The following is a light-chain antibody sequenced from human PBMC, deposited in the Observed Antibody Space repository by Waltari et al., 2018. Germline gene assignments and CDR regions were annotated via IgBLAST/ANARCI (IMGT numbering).Light chain of an antibody. CDR2: AAS. CDR3: QQSYSFTRT. Sequence: DVQMTQPQSSLSASVGDRVTITCRASQTISRYLNWYQQKPGNAPNLLIYAASSWQSGVPARFSGSGSGRDFTLIISSLQPEDFAVYYCQQSYSFTRTFGQGTKVEIK. J-gene: IGKJ1*01. V-gene: IGKV1-39*01. CDR1: QTISRY.